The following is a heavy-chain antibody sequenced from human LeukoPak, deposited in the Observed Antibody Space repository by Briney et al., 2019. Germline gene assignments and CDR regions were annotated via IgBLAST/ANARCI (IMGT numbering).Heavy chain of an antibody. CDR3: ARVRIGETSYDASDV. J-gene: IGHJ3*01. D-gene: IGHD1-26*01. V-gene: IGHV4-59*13. CDR1: GGSISSYY. Sequence: PSETLSLTCTVSGGSISSYYWTWIRQPPGKGVEWIGDIYITGSTNYNPYLKRRVTISVDTSKNQFSLSLSSVTAADTAVYYCARVRIGETSYDASDVWGLGTMVTVSS. CDR2: IYITGST.